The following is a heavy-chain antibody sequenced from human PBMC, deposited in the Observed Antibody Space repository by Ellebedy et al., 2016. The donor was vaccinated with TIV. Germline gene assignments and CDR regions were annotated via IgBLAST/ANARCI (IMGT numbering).Heavy chain of an antibody. D-gene: IGHD3-3*01. CDR1: RHTFTTYG. J-gene: IGHJ6*02. V-gene: IGHV1-3*04. CDR2: FNTGNGNT. Sequence: ASVKVSXKASRHTFTTYGIHRVRQPPGQRPEWMGWFNTGNGNTKYSQTFQGRVTITRDTSATTAYMELSSLMSEDTAVYYCATREWQDPMDVWGQGTTVTVSS. CDR3: ATREWQDPMDV.